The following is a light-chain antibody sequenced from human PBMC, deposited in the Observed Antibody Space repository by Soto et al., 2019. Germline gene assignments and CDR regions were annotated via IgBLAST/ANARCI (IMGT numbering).Light chain of an antibody. V-gene: IGKV1-5*01. Sequence: DIQMPQSPSTLSASVVDSVTITCRASQSISSWLAWYQQKQGKDPKLLIYAAFFLQSGVPSRFSGSASGTKFTLTIASLQPDEWATDDGQQYETFSGTFGPGTKVDTK. J-gene: IGKJ1*01. CDR2: AAF. CDR3: QQYETFSGT. CDR1: QSISSW.